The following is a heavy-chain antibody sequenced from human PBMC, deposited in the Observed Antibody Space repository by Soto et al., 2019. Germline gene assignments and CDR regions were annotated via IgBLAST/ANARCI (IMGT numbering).Heavy chain of an antibody. D-gene: IGHD3-9*01. J-gene: IGHJ6*03. CDR1: GGSISNFY. V-gene: IGHV4-59*08. CDR2: VYYTGST. Sequence: TSETLSLTCTVSGGSISNFYWGWIRQPPGKGLEWIGYVYYTGSTSYNPSLKRRVTFSADSSRGQFSLRLNSVTAADTAVYYCARTVLGPDLLADSFVDYYYYMDVWGQGTTVTVSS. CDR3: ARTVLGPDLLADSFVDYYYYMDV.